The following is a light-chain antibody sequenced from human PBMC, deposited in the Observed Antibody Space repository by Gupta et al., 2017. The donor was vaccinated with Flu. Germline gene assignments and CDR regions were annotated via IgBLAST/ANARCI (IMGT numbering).Light chain of an antibody. Sequence: QSVLTQPPSVSGAPGQRVTIPCTGSSSNIGAGYNVHWYQQLPGTAPKLLIYGNTNRPSGVPDRFSGSKSGTSASPAITSASLAITGLQAEDEADDYCQSYDSSLSGFVFGTGTKVTVL. CDR2: GNT. J-gene: IGLJ1*01. CDR1: SSNIGAGYN. V-gene: IGLV1-40*01. CDR3: QSYDSSLSGFV.